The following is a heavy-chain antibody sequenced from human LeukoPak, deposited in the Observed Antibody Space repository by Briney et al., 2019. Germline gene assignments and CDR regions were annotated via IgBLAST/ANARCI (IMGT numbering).Heavy chain of an antibody. CDR1: GGSLSSYY. CDR2: IYYSGSA. Sequence: PSETLSLTCTVSGGSLSSYYWSWIRQPPGTGLEWIGYIYYSGSANYNPSPTSRVTISVDTSTNQFSLTLSSGTAAATAVYYCARDQSDSDSSDAFDIWGQGKMATVSS. D-gene: IGHD3-22*01. J-gene: IGHJ3*02. V-gene: IGHV4-59*01. CDR3: ARDQSDSDSSDAFDI.